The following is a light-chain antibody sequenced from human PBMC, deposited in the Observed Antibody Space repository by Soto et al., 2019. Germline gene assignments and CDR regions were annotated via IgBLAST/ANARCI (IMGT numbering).Light chain of an antibody. Sequence: QSALTQPASVSGSPGQSISISCTGTSSDIGDYDYVSWYQQYPGKAPKIMIYEVSNRPSGVSNRFSGSKSGNTASLTISGLQAEDEGDYYCSSYKSSSILVFGGGTKVTVL. J-gene: IGLJ3*02. CDR3: SSYKSSSILV. V-gene: IGLV2-14*01. CDR1: SSDIGDYDY. CDR2: EVS.